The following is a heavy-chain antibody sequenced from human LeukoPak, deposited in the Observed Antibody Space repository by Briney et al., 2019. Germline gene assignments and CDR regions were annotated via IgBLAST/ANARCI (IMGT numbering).Heavy chain of an antibody. CDR3: ARHSSSSGYFQH. CDR2: IYYSGST. D-gene: IGHD3-22*01. CDR1: GDTVRSSSYY. V-gene: IGHV4-61*01. Sequence: SETLSLTCTVSGDTVRSSSYYWGWIRQPPGKGLEWIGYIYYSGSTNYNPSLKSRVTISVDTSKNQFSLKLSSVTAADTAVYYCARHSSSSGYFQHWGQGTLVTVSS. J-gene: IGHJ1*01.